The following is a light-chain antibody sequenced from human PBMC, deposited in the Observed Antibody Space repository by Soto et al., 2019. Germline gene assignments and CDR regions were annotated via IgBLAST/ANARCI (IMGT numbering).Light chain of an antibody. V-gene: IGLV2-8*01. CDR3: SSYAGSSNV. J-gene: IGLJ1*01. CDR1: SSDVGGYNY. Sequence: QSVLAQPPSASGSPRQSVAISCTGTSSDVGGYNYVSWYQQHPGKAPKLMIYEVNKRPSGVPDRFSGSKSGNTASLTVSGLQAEDEADYYCSSYAGSSNVFGTGTKSPS. CDR2: EVN.